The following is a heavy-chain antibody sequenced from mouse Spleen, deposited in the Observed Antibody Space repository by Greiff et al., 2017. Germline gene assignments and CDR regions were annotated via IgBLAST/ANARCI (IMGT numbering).Heavy chain of an antibody. V-gene: IGHV2-2*02. J-gene: IGHJ1*01. CDR2: IWSGGST. Sequence: QVQLKESGPGLVQPSQSLSITCTVSGFSLTSYGVHWVRQSPGKGLEWLGVIWSGGSTDYNAAFISRLSISKDNSKSQVFFKMNSLQANDTAIYYCAATVVEGYFDVWGAGTTVTVSS. CDR1: GFSLTSYG. CDR3: AATVVEGYFDV. D-gene: IGHD1-1*01.